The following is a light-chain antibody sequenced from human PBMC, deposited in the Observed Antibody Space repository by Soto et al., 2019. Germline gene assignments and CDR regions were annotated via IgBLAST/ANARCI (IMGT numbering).Light chain of an antibody. CDR3: QQYNNCTRT. J-gene: IGKJ1*01. V-gene: IGKV3-15*01. Sequence: EIVMTQSPATLSVSPGERATLSCRASQSVSSTLAWYQQKPGLAPRLLIYDASTRATGTQARFSGSGSVTAFTLTISSLQSEDLAVYECQQYNNCTRTFGQGTNVEIK. CDR2: DAS. CDR1: QSVSST.